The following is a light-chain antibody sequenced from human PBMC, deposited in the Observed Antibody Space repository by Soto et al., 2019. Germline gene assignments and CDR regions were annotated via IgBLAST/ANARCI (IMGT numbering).Light chain of an antibody. Sequence: TQSPSTLSASVGDRVTITCRASQSVSSSFLAWYQQKPGQAPRLLIYGASSRATGIPDRFSGSGSGTDFTLTISRLEPEDFAVYYCQQYGSSLFTFGGGTKVDIK. CDR3: QQYGSSLFT. CDR2: GAS. J-gene: IGKJ4*01. CDR1: QSVSSSF. V-gene: IGKV3-20*01.